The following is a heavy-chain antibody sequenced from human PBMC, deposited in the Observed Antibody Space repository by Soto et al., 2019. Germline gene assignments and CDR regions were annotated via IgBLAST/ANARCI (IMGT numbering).Heavy chain of an antibody. V-gene: IGHV1-18*01. J-gene: IGHJ6*02. CDR3: ARGEITMVRGAIPFYYGMDV. D-gene: IGHD3-10*01. CDR2: ISAYTSNT. Sequence: QVQLVQSGAEVQKPGASVKVSCKASGYTFTSYGISWVRQAPGQGLEWMGWISAYTSNTNYTQKLQGRVTLTTDASTSTADMELRSLRSDDTAVYYCARGEITMVRGAIPFYYGMDVWGQGTTVTVSS. CDR1: GYTFTSYG.